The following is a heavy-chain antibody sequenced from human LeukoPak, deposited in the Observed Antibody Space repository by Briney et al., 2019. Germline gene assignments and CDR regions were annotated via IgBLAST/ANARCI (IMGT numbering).Heavy chain of an antibody. CDR1: GFTFSSYW. CDR2: ISGSGGST. Sequence: GGSLRLSCAASGFTFSSYWMSWVRQAPGKGLEWVSAISGSGGSTYYADSVKGPFTISRDNSKNTLYLQMNSLRAEDTAVYYCAKALGAIVATIGAYYYYGMDVWGQGTTVTVSS. V-gene: IGHV3-23*01. J-gene: IGHJ6*02. D-gene: IGHD5-12*01. CDR3: AKALGAIVATIGAYYYYGMDV.